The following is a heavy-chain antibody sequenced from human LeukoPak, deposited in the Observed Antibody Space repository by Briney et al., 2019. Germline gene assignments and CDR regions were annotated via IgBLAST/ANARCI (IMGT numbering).Heavy chain of an antibody. Sequence: ASVKVSCKASGYTFTRYGISWVRQAPGQGLEWMGWISADKGNTNYAQKIQGRVTMTTDTSTSTAYMELRSLRSDDTAVYYCARYCSSTSCSNYYYYMDVWGKGTTVTVSS. CDR1: GYTFTRYG. J-gene: IGHJ6*03. V-gene: IGHV1-18*01. D-gene: IGHD2-2*01. CDR3: ARYCSSTSCSNYYYYMDV. CDR2: ISADKGNT.